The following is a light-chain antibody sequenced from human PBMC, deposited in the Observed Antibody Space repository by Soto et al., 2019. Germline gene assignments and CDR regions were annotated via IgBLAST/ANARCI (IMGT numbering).Light chain of an antibody. Sequence: QSALTQPASVSGSPGQSITISCTGTSSDVGGYNTVSWYQQHPGKAPKLMIYEVSSRPSGISNRFSGSKSGNTASLTISGLQAEEESDYYCSSYTSSKTPFVFGTGTKVTV. CDR3: SSYTSSKTPFV. CDR1: SSDVGGYNT. V-gene: IGLV2-14*01. CDR2: EVS. J-gene: IGLJ1*01.